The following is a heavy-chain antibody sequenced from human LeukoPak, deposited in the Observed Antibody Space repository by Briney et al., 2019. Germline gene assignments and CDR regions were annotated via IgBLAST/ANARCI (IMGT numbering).Heavy chain of an antibody. CDR1: GFTFSSYA. D-gene: IGHD3-16*02. Sequence: PGGSLRLSCAASGFTFSSYAMSWVRQAPGKGLEWVSAIGGSGGSTYYADSVKGRFTISRDNSKNTLYLQMNSLRAEDTAVYYCAKDLRLYDYVWGSYRPFDYWGQGTLVTVSS. J-gene: IGHJ4*02. V-gene: IGHV3-23*01. CDR2: IGGSGGST. CDR3: AKDLRLYDYVWGSYRPFDY.